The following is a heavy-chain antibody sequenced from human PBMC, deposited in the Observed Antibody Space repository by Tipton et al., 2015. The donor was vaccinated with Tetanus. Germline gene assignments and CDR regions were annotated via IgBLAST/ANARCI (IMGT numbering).Heavy chain of an antibody. CDR2: ISYSGRT. CDR3: ARDPAVLRFLEWLPDWYFAL. V-gene: IGHV4-39*02. Sequence: TLSLTCIVSGGSMSGSGHYGAWVRQSPGKGLEWIGSISYSGRTYYSPSLKSRVNMSVDTSKKDFSVRLGSVTAADTAVYYCARDPAVLRFLEWLPDWYFALWGRGTLVTVSS. J-gene: IGHJ2*01. CDR1: GGSMSGSGHY. D-gene: IGHD3-3*01.